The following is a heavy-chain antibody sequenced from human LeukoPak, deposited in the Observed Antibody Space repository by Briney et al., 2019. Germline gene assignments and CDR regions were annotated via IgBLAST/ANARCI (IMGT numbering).Heavy chain of an antibody. V-gene: IGHV1-2*02. CDR1: GYTFTGYY. CDR3: AREAYDYGDDSREPNFDY. D-gene: IGHD4-17*01. CDR2: INPNSGGT. Sequence: GASVKVSCKASGYTFTGYYMHWVRQAPGQGLEWMGWINPNSGGTDYAQKFQGGVTMTRDTSISTAYMELSRLRSDDTAVYYCAREAYDYGDDSREPNFDYWGQGTLVTVSS. J-gene: IGHJ4*02.